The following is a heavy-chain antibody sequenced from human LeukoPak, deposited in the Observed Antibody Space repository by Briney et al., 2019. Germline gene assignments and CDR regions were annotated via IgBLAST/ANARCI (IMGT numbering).Heavy chain of an antibody. J-gene: IGHJ4*02. CDR1: GGTFSSYA. CDR2: IIPILGIA. Sequence: ASVKVSCKASGGTFSSYAISWVRQAPGQGLEWMGRIIPILGIANYAQKFQGRVTITADKSTSTAYMELSSLRSEDTAVYYCASFAPVGADWGLFDYWGQGTLVTVSS. CDR3: ASFAPVGADWGLFDY. D-gene: IGHD7-27*01. V-gene: IGHV1-69*04.